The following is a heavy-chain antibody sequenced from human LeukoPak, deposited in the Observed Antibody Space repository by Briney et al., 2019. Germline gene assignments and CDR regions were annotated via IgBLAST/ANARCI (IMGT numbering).Heavy chain of an antibody. J-gene: IGHJ4*02. CDR3: ARVVPDLWFGRSYYFDY. Sequence: PGGSLRLSCAASGFTFSNYEMNWVRQAPGKGLEWVSYISSSGSSIHYADSVKGRFTISRDNAENSLYLQMNSLRAEDTAVYYCARVVPDLWFGRSYYFDYWGQGTLVTVSS. CDR2: ISSSGSSI. V-gene: IGHV3-48*03. CDR1: GFTFSNYE. D-gene: IGHD3-10*01.